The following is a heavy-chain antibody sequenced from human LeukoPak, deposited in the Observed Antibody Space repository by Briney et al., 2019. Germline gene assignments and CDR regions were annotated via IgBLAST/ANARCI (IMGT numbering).Heavy chain of an antibody. J-gene: IGHJ6*03. CDR3: ARDLESVGMVRGVTGYYMDV. Sequence: PGGSLRLSCAASGFTFSTYAMHWVRQAPGKGLEWVAVISYDGSNKYYADSVKGRFTISRDNSKNTLYLQMNSLRAEDTAVYYCARDLESVGMVRGVTGYYMDVWGKGTTVTVSS. D-gene: IGHD3-10*01. V-gene: IGHV3-30-3*01. CDR1: GFTFSTYA. CDR2: ISYDGSNK.